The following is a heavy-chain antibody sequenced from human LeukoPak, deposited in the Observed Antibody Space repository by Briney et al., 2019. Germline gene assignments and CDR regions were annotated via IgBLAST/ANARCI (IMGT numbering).Heavy chain of an antibody. Sequence: GGSLRLSCAASGFTFSGYWMHWVRQAPGKGLVWVSRIKSDGSSTTYADSVKGRFTVSRDNAKSTLYLQMNSLRAEDTAVYYCVRSDWFDPWGQGTLVTVSS. V-gene: IGHV3-74*03. CDR2: IKSDGSST. CDR1: GFTFSGYW. CDR3: VRSDWFDP. J-gene: IGHJ5*02.